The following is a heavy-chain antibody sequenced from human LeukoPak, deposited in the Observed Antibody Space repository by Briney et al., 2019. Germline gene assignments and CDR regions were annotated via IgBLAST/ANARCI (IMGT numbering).Heavy chain of an antibody. D-gene: IGHD3-22*01. Sequence: GGPLRLSCAASGFTFSSYWMHWVRQAPGKGLVWVSRINSDGSSTSYEDSVKGRFTIYKDNAKDTVYLQRNSLRAEDTGVYYCASDYYDSSGYYSGSWGQGTLVTVSS. CDR1: GFTFSSYW. CDR3: ASDYYDSSGYYSGS. V-gene: IGHV3-74*01. J-gene: IGHJ4*02. CDR2: INSDGSST.